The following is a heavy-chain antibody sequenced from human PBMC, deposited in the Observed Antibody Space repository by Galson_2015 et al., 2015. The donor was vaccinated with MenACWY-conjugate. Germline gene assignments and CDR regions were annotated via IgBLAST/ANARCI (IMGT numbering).Heavy chain of an antibody. D-gene: IGHD2-2*01. CDR2: IYPSDSDT. Sequence: QSGAEVKKPGESLKISCKSSGYTFINYWIGWVRQMPGKGLEWMGIIYPSDSDTRYSPSFQGQVTISADKSISTAYLQWSSLKASDTAMYYCARPPGYCSRTSCSSFDYWGQGSLVTVSS. V-gene: IGHV5-51*03. J-gene: IGHJ4*02. CDR3: ARPPGYCSRTSCSSFDY. CDR1: GYTFINYW.